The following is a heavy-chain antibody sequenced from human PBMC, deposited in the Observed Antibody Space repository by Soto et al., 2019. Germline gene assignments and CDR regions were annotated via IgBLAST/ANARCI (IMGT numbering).Heavy chain of an antibody. CDR3: ARDGKAASYYYYGMDV. D-gene: IGHD2-15*01. V-gene: IGHV3-30-3*01. CDR1: GFTFSSYA. Sequence: PVGSLRLSCAASGFTFSSYAMHWVRQAPGKGLEWVAVISYDGSNKYYADSVKGRFTISRDNSKNTLYLQMNSLRAEDTAVYYCARDGKAASYYYYGMDVWGQGTTVTVS. J-gene: IGHJ6*02. CDR2: ISYDGSNK.